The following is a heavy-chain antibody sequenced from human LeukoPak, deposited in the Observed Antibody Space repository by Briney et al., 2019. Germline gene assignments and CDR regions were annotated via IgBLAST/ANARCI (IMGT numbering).Heavy chain of an antibody. CDR3: ARYQLLSPYYFDY. CDR1: GGSISSYY. CDR2: IHYSGST. Sequence: SETLYLTCTVSGGSISSYYWSWIRQPPGKGLEWIGYIHYSGSTNYNPSLKSRVTISVDTSKNQFSLKLSSVTAADTAVYYCARYQLLSPYYFDYWGQGTLVTVSS. J-gene: IGHJ4*02. V-gene: IGHV4-59*01. D-gene: IGHD2-2*01.